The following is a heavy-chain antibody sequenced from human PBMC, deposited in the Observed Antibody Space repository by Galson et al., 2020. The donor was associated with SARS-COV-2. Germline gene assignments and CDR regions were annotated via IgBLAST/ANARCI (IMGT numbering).Heavy chain of an antibody. CDR3: ARLTVRWSPRNLDAFDV. V-gene: IGHV3-11*01. J-gene: IGHJ3*01. CDR1: GFTFSDFY. CDR2: ISNSDIPI. D-gene: IGHD4-17*01. Sequence: GGSLRLSCAASGFTFSDFYMSWIRQAPGKGLEWVSYISNSDIPIDYADSVKGRFSISRDNAKNSLYLQMNNLRAEDTAIYYCARLTVRWSPRNLDAFDVWGQGTMVTVSS.